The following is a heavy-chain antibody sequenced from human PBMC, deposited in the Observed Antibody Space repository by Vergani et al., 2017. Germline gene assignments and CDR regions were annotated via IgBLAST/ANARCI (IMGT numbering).Heavy chain of an antibody. Sequence: EVQLLESGGDSVQPGGSLRLSCAASGFTFIMHAMSWVRQAPGKGLEWVSTLSASDRRTHYADSVKGRFTISRDNSKNTLFLHMNSLRPEDTAVYYCAKVGRSEVAGTFGAFDIWGQGTMVTVSS. CDR2: LSASDRRT. J-gene: IGHJ3*02. CDR3: AKVGRSEVAGTFGAFDI. D-gene: IGHD6-19*01. CDR1: GFTFIMHA. V-gene: IGHV3-23*01.